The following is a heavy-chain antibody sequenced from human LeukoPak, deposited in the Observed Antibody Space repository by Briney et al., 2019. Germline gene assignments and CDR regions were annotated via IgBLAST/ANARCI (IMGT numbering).Heavy chain of an antibody. D-gene: IGHD6-13*01. CDR2: IYTSGST. V-gene: IGHV4-61*02. CDR3: ARGGIAAAGEDIDY. Sequence: SETLSLTCTVSGGSISSGSYYWSWIRQPARKGLEWIGRIYTSGSTNYNPSLKSRVTISVDTSKNQFSLKLSSVTAADTAVYYCARGGIAAAGEDIDYWGQGTLVTVSS. J-gene: IGHJ4*02. CDR1: GGSISSGSYY.